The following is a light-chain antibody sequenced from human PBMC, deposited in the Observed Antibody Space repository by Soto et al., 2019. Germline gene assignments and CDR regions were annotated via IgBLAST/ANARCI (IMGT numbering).Light chain of an antibody. Sequence: IPLTQSPASLSASVGARVTITCRASQIISTSLNWYQQRPGTAPKLLIYSASSLQSGVPSRLSGSGSGTEFTLTIRSMQPDDFATDYCQQYNSYWTFAQGTKVDI. CDR2: SAS. CDR3: QQYNSYWT. CDR1: QIISTS. V-gene: IGKV1-5*01. J-gene: IGKJ1*01.